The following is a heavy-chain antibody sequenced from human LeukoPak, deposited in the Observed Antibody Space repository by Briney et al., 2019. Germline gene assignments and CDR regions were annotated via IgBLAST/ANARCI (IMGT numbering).Heavy chain of an antibody. Sequence: SETLSLTCTVSSGFLNSYYWSWIRQPPGKGVEWIGYIYYSGSSSYNPSLKSRAAISLDTSKRQFFLKLSSVSAADTAVYYCASSGDVLTGYAGAEYFQYWGQGTLVTVSS. CDR2: IYYSGSS. J-gene: IGHJ1*01. V-gene: IGHV4-59*08. CDR3: ASSGDVLTGYAGAEYFQY. D-gene: IGHD3-9*01. CDR1: SGFLNSYY.